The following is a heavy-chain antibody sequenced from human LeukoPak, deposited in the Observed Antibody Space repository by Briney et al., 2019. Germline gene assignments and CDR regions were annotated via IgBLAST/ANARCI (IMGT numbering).Heavy chain of an antibody. J-gene: IGHJ4*02. CDR3: ARESHYGDYVDY. CDR2: IYYSGST. Sequence: PSETLSLTCAVYGGSFSGYYWSWIRQPPGKGLEWIGSIYYSGSTYYNPSLKSRVTISVDTSKNQFSLKLSSVTAADTAVYYCARESHYGDYVDYWGQGTLVTVSS. V-gene: IGHV4-34*01. D-gene: IGHD4-17*01. CDR1: GGSFSGYY.